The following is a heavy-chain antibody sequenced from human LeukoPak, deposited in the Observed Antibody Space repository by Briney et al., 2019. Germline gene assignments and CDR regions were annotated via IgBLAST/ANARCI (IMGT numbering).Heavy chain of an antibody. V-gene: IGHV4-39*01. Sequence: KPSETLSLTCTVSGGSISSSSYYWGWIRQPPGKGLEWIGSIYYSGSTYYNPSLKSRVTISVDTSKNQFSLKLSSVTAADTAAYYCARSHSSGWYVGYYFDYWGQGTLVTVSS. D-gene: IGHD6-19*01. CDR3: ARSHSSGWYVGYYFDY. J-gene: IGHJ4*02. CDR2: IYYSGST. CDR1: GGSISSSSYY.